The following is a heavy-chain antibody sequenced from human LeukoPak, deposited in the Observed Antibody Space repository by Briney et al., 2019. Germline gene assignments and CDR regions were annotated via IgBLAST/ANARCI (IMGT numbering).Heavy chain of an antibody. Sequence: ASVKVSCKASGGTFSSYAISWVRQATGQGLEWMGGIIPIFGTANYAQKFQGRVTITADESTSTAYMELSSLRSEDTAVYYCAFSPAAGWLLEDYWGQGTLVTVSS. J-gene: IGHJ4*02. CDR3: AFSPAAGWLLEDY. CDR2: IIPIFGTA. CDR1: GGTFSSYA. V-gene: IGHV1-69*13. D-gene: IGHD3-9*01.